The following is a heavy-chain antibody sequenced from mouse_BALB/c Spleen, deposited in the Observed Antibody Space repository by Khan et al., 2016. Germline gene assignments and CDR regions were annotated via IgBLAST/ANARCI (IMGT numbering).Heavy chain of an antibody. Sequence: VRLQQSGAELVKPGASVKLSCTASGFNIKDTYMHWVKQRPEQGLEWIGRIDPANGNTKYDPKFQGKATITADTSSNTAYLQLSSLTSEDTAVYYCARGYDIYYGYVDYWGQGTTLTVSS. CDR1: GFNIKDTY. CDR2: IDPANGNT. V-gene: IGHV14-3*02. D-gene: IGHD2-2*01. J-gene: IGHJ2*01. CDR3: ARGYDIYYGYVDY.